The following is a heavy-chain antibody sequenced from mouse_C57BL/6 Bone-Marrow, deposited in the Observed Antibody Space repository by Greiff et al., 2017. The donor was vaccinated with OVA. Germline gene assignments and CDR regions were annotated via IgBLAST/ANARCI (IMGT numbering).Heavy chain of an antibody. J-gene: IGHJ1*03. CDR2: IYPGNSDT. CDR1: GYTFTSYW. Sequence: EVQLQQSGTVLARPGASVKMSCKTSGYTFTSYWMHWVKQRPGQGLEWIGAIYPGNSDTSYNQKFKGKAKLTAVTSASTAYMELSSLTNEDSAVDYCTGGDGNSHGYFDVWGTGTTVTVSS. V-gene: IGHV1-5*01. D-gene: IGHD2-1*01. CDR3: TGGDGNSHGYFDV.